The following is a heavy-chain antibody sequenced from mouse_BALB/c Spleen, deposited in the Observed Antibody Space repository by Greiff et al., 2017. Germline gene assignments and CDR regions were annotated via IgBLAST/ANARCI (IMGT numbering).Heavy chain of an antibody. CDR2: ISYDGSN. CDR3: ASYNDKDDDYAIDY. Sequence: EVQLQQSGPGLVKPSQSLSLTCSVSGYSFTSGYYWNWLRQFPGNKLVWMGYISYDGSNNYNPSLKNRFSITSDTSKNQFFLKLNTVTTEDTATYKCASYNDKDDDYAIDYWGQGTTVTVSS. J-gene: IGHJ4*01. CDR1: GYSFTSGYY. D-gene: IGHD2-10*01. V-gene: IGHV3-6*02.